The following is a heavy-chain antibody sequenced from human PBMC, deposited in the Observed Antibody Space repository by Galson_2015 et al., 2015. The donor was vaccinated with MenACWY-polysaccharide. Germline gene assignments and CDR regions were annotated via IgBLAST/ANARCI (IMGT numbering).Heavy chain of an antibody. CDR1: GDSVSGRSVA. CDR2: TYFRSKWYS. D-gene: IGHD6-19*01. J-gene: IGHJ4*02. CDR3: ARGLAVTGYYFDY. Sequence: CAISGDSVSGRSVAWNWIRQSPSRGLEWLGRTYFRSKWYSDYAESVKSRISINADTSKNQFSLQLNSVTPEDTAVYYCARGLAVTGYYFDYWGQGTLVTVSS. V-gene: IGHV6-1*01.